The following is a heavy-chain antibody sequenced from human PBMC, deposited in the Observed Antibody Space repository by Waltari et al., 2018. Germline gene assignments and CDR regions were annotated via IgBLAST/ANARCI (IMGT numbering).Heavy chain of an antibody. J-gene: IGHJ4*02. CDR3: ARGPGRESREAFDY. CDR1: GGSISGSC. CDR2: IYSGGST. D-gene: IGHD3-10*01. V-gene: IGHV4-4*07. Sequence: QVQLQESGPGLVKPSETLSLTGTVSGGSISGSCWSWIRQPAGKGLEWIGRIYSGGSTDYNPSLKSRPTMSVDTSKQQFSLKVSAVSAADAAVYYCARGPGRESREAFDYWGQGTLVTVSS.